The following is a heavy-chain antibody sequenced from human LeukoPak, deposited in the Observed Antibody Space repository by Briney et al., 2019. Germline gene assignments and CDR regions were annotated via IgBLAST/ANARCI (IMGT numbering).Heavy chain of an antibody. Sequence: GGSLRLSCAASGFTFSSHSLNWVRRAPGKGLEWISSISGSSSFIYYAGSVKGRFTISRDNAKASVYLQMNSLRAEDTAVYYCAREVASGDPHTFDVWGQGTLVIVSS. J-gene: IGHJ3*01. CDR3: AREVASGDPHTFDV. D-gene: IGHD2-21*01. V-gene: IGHV3-21*01. CDR1: GFTFSSHS. CDR2: ISGSSSFI.